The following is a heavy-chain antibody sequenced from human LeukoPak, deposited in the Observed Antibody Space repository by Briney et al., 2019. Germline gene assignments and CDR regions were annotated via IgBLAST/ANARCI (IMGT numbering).Heavy chain of an antibody. Sequence: GSLRLSCAASGFTFSSYGMNWVRQPPGKGLEWIGYIYYSGSTNYNPSLKSRVTISVDTSKNQFSLKLSSVTAADTAVYYCARDTRVGIAVAGTYRWFDPWGQGTLVTVSS. D-gene: IGHD6-19*01. CDR3: ARDTRVGIAVAGTYRWFDP. V-gene: IGHV4-59*01. J-gene: IGHJ5*02. CDR1: GFTFSSYG. CDR2: IYYSGST.